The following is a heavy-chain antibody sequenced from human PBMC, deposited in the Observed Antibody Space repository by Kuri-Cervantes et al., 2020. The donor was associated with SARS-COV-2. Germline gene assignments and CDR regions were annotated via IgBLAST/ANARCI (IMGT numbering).Heavy chain of an antibody. Sequence: GESLKISCAASGFTFSSYSMNWVRQAPGKGLEWVSSISSSSSYIYYADSVKGRFTISRDNSKNTLYLQMNSLRAEDTAVYYCAREGTHLSSYYYMDVWGKGTTVTVSS. J-gene: IGHJ6*03. D-gene: IGHD2/OR15-2a*01. CDR1: GFTFSSYS. CDR3: AREGTHLSSYYYMDV. CDR2: ISSSSSYI. V-gene: IGHV3-21*01.